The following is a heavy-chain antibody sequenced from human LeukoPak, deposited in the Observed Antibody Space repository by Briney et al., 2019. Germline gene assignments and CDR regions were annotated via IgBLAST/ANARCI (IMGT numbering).Heavy chain of an antibody. CDR3: ARGRAVAGSTVIDY. D-gene: IGHD6-19*01. CDR1: GFTFSSYA. Sequence: GGSLRLSCAASGFTFSSYAMHWVRRAPGKALEWVATISSDGGNRYYSDSVKGRFTISRDNSKNTLYLQMNSLRPEDTAVFHCARGRAVAGSTVIDYWGQGTLVTVSS. V-gene: IGHV3-30-3*01. J-gene: IGHJ4*02. CDR2: ISSDGGNR.